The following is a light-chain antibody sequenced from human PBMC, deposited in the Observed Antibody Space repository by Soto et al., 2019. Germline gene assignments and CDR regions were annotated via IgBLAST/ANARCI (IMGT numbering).Light chain of an antibody. CDR1: QSVSSN. CDR2: GTS. J-gene: IGKJ1*01. V-gene: IGKV3-15*01. CDR3: HQYNFWPT. Sequence: EIVLTQSPATLSSFPGDRVTLSCRASQSVSSNYLAWYQQKPGQSPRLLIYGTSTRATGIPARFSGSGSGTEFTLTISSLQSEDFAVYYCHQYNFWPTFGQGTKVDNK.